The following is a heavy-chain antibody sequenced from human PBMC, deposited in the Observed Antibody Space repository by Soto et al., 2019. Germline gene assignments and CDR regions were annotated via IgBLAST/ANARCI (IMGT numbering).Heavy chain of an antibody. CDR1: GGSFSGYY. D-gene: IGHD3-10*01. CDR2: INHSGST. V-gene: IGHV4-34*01. J-gene: IGHJ6*02. Sequence: XGTMSLTCAVYGGSFSGYYWSCIRQQPGKGLEWIGEINHSGSTNYNPSLKSRVTISVDTSKNQFSLKLSSVTAADTAVYYCARDRVRGYYYYGMDVWGQGTTVTVSS. CDR3: ARDRVRGYYYYGMDV.